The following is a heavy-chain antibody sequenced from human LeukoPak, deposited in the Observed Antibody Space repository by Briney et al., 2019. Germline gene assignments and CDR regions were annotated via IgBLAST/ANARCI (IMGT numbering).Heavy chain of an antibody. CDR2: ISGSGGST. CDR3: AKGRASGTSLAAFDI. V-gene: IGHV3-23*01. CDR1: GFTFRSYA. J-gene: IGHJ3*02. Sequence: GGSLRLSCAASGFTFRSYAMSWVRQAPGKGLDWVSAISGSGGSTYYADSVKGRFTISRDNSRNTLYLQMNSLRAEDTVVYYCAKGRASGTSLAAFDIWGQGTMVTVSS. D-gene: IGHD6-13*01.